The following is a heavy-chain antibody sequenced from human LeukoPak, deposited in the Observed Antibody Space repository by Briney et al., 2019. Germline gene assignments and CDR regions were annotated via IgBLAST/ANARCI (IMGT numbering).Heavy chain of an antibody. V-gene: IGHV4-34*01. CDR1: GGSISSYY. J-gene: IGHJ3*02. D-gene: IGHD4-11*01. CDR2: INHSGST. CDR3: ARRRTTVGAFDI. Sequence: SETLSLTCTVSGGSISSYYWSWIRQPPGKGLEWIGEINHSGSTNYNPSLKSRVTISVDTSKNQFSLKLSSVTAADTAVYYCARRRTTVGAFDIWGQGTMVTVSS.